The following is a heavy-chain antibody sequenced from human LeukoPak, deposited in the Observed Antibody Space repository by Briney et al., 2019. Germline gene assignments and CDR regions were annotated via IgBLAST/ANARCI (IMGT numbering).Heavy chain of an antibody. CDR2: ISHSGST. J-gene: IGHJ5*02. CDR3: ARAEEGVATDGRGWFDP. Sequence: SETLSLTCAVYGGSFSGYSWTCIRQPPGKGLEWIGEISHSGSTNYNPSLKSRVTISVDTSKNQFSLKVSSVTAADTAVYYCARAEEGVATDGRGWFDPWGQGTLVTVSS. CDR1: GGSFSGYS. V-gene: IGHV4-34*01. D-gene: IGHD5-12*01.